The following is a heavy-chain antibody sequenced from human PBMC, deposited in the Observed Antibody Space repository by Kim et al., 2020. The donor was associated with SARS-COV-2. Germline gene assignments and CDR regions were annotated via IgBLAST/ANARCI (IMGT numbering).Heavy chain of an antibody. Sequence: GGSLRLSCAASGFTFSSYAMSWVRQAPGKGLEWVSAISGSGGSTYYADSVKGRFTISRDNSKNTLYLQMNSLRAEDTAVYYCAKEGGWWLVSVADPYFQHWGQGTLVTVSS. D-gene: IGHD6-19*01. V-gene: IGHV3-23*01. CDR2: ISGSGGST. CDR3: AKEGGWWLVSVADPYFQH. J-gene: IGHJ1*01. CDR1: GFTFSSYA.